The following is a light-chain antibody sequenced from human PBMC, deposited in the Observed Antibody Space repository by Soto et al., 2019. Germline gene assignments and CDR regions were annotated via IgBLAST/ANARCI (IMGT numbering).Light chain of an antibody. J-gene: IGKJ4*01. Sequence: EIVMTQSPATLSVSPGERATLSCRASQSVSSDLAWYQQKPGQAPRLLIYDASTRVNGIPGRFSGSGSGTEFTLTISSLQSEDFVVYYCQQYNNWPPLTFGGGTKVEIK. CDR3: QQYNNWPPLT. CDR2: DAS. V-gene: IGKV3-15*01. CDR1: QSVSSD.